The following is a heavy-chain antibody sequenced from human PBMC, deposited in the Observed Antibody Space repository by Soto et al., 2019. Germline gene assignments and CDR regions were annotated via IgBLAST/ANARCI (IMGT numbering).Heavy chain of an antibody. CDR3: AKIDGYFDY. CDR2: ITGNGDTT. V-gene: IGHV3-23*01. CDR1: GFTFINTG. D-gene: IGHD3-22*01. J-gene: IGHJ4*02. Sequence: PGGSLRLSXAGSGFTFINTGMSWVRQAPGQGLEWVSAITGNGDTTYYADSVKGRFTISRDNSKSTLYLQMNSLRAEDTAVYYCAKIDGYFDYWGQGTLVTVSS.